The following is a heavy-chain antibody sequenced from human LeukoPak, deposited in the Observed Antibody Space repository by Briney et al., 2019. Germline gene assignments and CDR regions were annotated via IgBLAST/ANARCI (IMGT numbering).Heavy chain of an antibody. CDR3: VRDFNWAFDS. J-gene: IGHJ4*02. CDR2: ISSSSSYI. V-gene: IGHV3-21*01. CDR1: GFTFSSYS. Sequence: SGGSLRLSCAASGFTFSSYSMNWVRQAPGKGLEWVSSISSSSSYIYYADSVKGRFTISRDSATNSLYLQMDNLEVDDSAVYFCVRDFNWAFDSWGQGTLVTVSS. D-gene: IGHD7-27*01.